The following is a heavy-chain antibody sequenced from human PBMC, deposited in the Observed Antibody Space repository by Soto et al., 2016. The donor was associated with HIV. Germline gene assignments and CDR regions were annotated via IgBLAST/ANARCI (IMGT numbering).Heavy chain of an antibody. J-gene: IGHJ6*02. D-gene: IGHD2-15*01. CDR1: GFTFSSYA. CDR3: AKDYCSGGSCYYGMDV. Sequence: EVQLLESGGGLVQPGGSLRLSCAASGFTFSSYAMSWVRQAPGKGLEWVSAISGSGGSTYYADSVKGRFTISRDNSKNTLYLQMNSLRAEDTAVYYCAKDYCSGGSCYYGMDVWGQGTTVTVSS. V-gene: IGHV3-23*01. CDR2: ISGSGGST.